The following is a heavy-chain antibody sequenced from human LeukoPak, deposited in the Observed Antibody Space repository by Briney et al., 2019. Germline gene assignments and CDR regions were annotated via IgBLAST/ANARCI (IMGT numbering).Heavy chain of an antibody. J-gene: IGHJ4*02. V-gene: IGHV1-69*13. CDR1: GGTFSSYA. D-gene: IGHD6-19*01. Sequence: SVKVSCKASGGTFSSYAISWVRQAPGQGLEWMGGIIPIFGTANYAQKFQGRVTITADESTSTAYMELSSLRSEDTAVYYCARSKRAARGVSSGWLDYWGQGTLVTVSS. CDR3: ARSKRAARGVSSGWLDY. CDR2: IIPIFGTA.